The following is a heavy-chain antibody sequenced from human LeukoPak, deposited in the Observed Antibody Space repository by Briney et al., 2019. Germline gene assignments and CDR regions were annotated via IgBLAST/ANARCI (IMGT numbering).Heavy chain of an antibody. V-gene: IGHV5-51*01. CDR2: INPGDTNI. D-gene: IGHD1-1*01. CDR3: ARPRRAERDEDF. J-gene: IGHJ4*02. Sequence: GESLKISCKASGYSFANCWIGWVRQVPGKGLEWVAMINPGDTNIAYSPSFQGQVTISADRSISTAYLQWSSLKASDTAMYYCARPRRAERDEDFWGQGTLVTVSS. CDR1: GYSFANCW.